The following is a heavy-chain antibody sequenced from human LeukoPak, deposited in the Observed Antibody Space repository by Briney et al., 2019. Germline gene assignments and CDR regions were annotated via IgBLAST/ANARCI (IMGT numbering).Heavy chain of an antibody. J-gene: IGHJ6*03. CDR2: ISGSGGST. D-gene: IGHD3-9*01. CDR1: GFTFSSYA. CDR3: AKFTGAYYDIFRYMGV. Sequence: GGSLRLSCAASGFTFSSYAMSWVRQAPGKGLEWVSAISGSGGSTYYADSVKGRFTISRDNSKNTLYLQMNSLRAEETAVYYCAKFTGAYYDIFRYMGVWGKGTTVTVSS. V-gene: IGHV3-23*01.